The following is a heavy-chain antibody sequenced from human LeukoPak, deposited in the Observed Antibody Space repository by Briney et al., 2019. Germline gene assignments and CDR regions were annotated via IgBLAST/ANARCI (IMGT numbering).Heavy chain of an antibody. D-gene: IGHD1-26*01. J-gene: IGHJ4*02. CDR1: GYTFSSNY. CDR3: ARGSSGSYYNYFDY. V-gene: IGHV1-46*01. Sequence: ASVKVSCKASGYTFSSNYLHWVRQAPGQGLEWMGLIDPSGGSTSYAQKFQGRVTMTRDTSMTTVYMDLTNLRSEDTAVYYCARGSSGSYYNYFDYWGQGTLVTVSS. CDR2: IDPSGGST.